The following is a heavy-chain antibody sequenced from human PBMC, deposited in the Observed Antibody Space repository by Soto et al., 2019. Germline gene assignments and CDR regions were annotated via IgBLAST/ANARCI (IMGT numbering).Heavy chain of an antibody. CDR3: AREFLDNHIVVVPAAIRPGVYYYYYGMDV. J-gene: IGHJ6*02. V-gene: IGHV1-2*04. CDR1: GYTFTGYD. CDR2: INPNSGGT. Sequence: GASVKVSCKASGYTFTGYDMHWVRQAPGQGLEWMGWINPNSGGTNYAQKFQGWVTMTRDTSISTAYMELSRLRSDDTAVYYCAREFLDNHIVVVPAAIRPGVYYYYYGMDVWGQGTTVTVSS. D-gene: IGHD2-2*02.